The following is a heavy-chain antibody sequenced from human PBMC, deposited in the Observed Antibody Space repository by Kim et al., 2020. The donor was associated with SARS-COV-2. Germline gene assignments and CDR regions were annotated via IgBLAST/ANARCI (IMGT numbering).Heavy chain of an antibody. CDR2: ISGNGGFT. J-gene: IGHJ5*02. Sequence: GGSLRHSCAASGFTFSSYAMSWVRQAPGKGLEWVSDISGNGGFTYYADSVKGRFTISRDNSKNTLYLQMNSLRVEDTAVYYCAKDRNFYGSGTSNWFDPWGQGTLVTVSS. CDR3: AKDRNFYGSGTSNWFDP. V-gene: IGHV3-23*01. CDR1: GFTFSSYA. D-gene: IGHD3-10*01.